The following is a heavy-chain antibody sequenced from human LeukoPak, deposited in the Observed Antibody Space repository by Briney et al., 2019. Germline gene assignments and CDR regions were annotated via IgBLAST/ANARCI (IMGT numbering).Heavy chain of an antibody. Sequence: PSETLSLTCTVSGGSISSYYWSWIRQPPGKGLEWIGYIYYSGSTNYNPSLKSRVTISVDTSKNQFSLKLGSVTAADTAVYYCARAYDFWSGYPYNWFDPWGQGTLVTVSS. CDR2: IYYSGST. J-gene: IGHJ5*02. CDR3: ARAYDFWSGYPYNWFDP. D-gene: IGHD3-3*01. CDR1: GGSISSYY. V-gene: IGHV4-59*01.